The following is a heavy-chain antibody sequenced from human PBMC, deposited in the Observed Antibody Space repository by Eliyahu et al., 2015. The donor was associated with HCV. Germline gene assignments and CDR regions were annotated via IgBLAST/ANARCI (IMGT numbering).Heavy chain of an antibody. D-gene: IGHD3-22*01. CDR1: GXXFSXXG. J-gene: IGHJ4*02. CDR3: AKVLYYYDSSGYYY. Sequence: QVQLVESGGGVVQPGRSLRLXCAASGXXFSXXGMHWVRQAPGKGLEWVAVXSYDGSNKYYADSVKGRFTISRDNSKNTLYLQMNSLRAEDTAVYYCAKVLYYYDSSGYYYWGQGTLVTVSS. V-gene: IGHV3-30*18. CDR2: XSYDGSNK.